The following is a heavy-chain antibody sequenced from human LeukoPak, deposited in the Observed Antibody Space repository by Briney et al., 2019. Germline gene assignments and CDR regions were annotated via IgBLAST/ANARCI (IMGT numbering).Heavy chain of an antibody. V-gene: IGHV1-8*01. CDR1: GYTFTSYD. D-gene: IGHD3-22*01. CDR2: MNPNSGNT. CDR3: ARVKLRYYDSSGYDYYYYGMDV. Sequence: GASVTVSCKASGYTFTSYDINWVRQAPGQGLEWMGWMNPNSGNTVYAQKFQGRVTMTRNTSISTAYMELSSLRSEDTAVYYCARVKLRYYDSSGYDYYYYGMDVWGQGTTVTVSS. J-gene: IGHJ6*02.